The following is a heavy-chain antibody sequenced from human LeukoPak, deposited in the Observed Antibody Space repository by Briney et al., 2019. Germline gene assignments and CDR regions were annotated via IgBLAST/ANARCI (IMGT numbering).Heavy chain of an antibody. J-gene: IGHJ4*02. V-gene: IGHV1-2*06. Sequence: ASVKVSCKASGYTFTGYYMHWVRQAPGQGLEWMGRINPNSGGTNYAQKFQGRVTMTRDTSISTAYMELSRLRSDDTAVYYCVRDWARISSSSGWGQGTLVTVSS. D-gene: IGHD6-6*01. CDR3: VRDWARISSSSG. CDR2: INPNSGGT. CDR1: GYTFTGYY.